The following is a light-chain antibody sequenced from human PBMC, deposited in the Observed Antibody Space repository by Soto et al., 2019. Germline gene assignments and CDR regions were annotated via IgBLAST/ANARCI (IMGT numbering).Light chain of an antibody. Sequence: QSVLTQPPSASRTPGQRVTISCSGSSSNIGTNYVYWYQQLPGTAPKLLIHRNNQRPSGVPDRFSGSKSGTSASLAISGLRSEDEADYYCAAWDDSLSGYVFGTGTKLTVL. J-gene: IGLJ1*01. CDR1: SSNIGTNY. V-gene: IGLV1-47*01. CDR2: RNN. CDR3: AAWDDSLSGYV.